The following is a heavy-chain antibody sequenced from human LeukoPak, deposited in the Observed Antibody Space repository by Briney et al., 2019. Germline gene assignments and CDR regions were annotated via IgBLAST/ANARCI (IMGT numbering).Heavy chain of an antibody. CDR3: TSGSYSFYYMDV. D-gene: IGHD1-26*01. J-gene: IGHJ6*03. Sequence: PSETLSLTCSVSGGSISSYYWSWIRQPPGKGLEWIGYIYYSGSTNYNPSLKSRVTISVDTSKNQFSLKLSSVTAADTAVYYCTSGSYSFYYMDVWGKGTTVTVSS. CDR2: IYYSGST. V-gene: IGHV4-59*01. CDR1: GGSISSYY.